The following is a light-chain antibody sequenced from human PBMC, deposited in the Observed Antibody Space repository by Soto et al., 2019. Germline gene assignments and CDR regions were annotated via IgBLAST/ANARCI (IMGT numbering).Light chain of an antibody. CDR1: QDISSY. CDR2: AAS. V-gene: IGKV1-8*01. J-gene: IGKJ2*01. Sequence: AIRMTQSPSSLSASPGDRVTITCRASQDISSYLAWYQQKPWKAPKLLIYAASTLQSGVPSRFSGSGSGTDFTLTISWLQTEDVATYYFQQYYSYPYTFGQGTQLEIK. CDR3: QQYYSYPYT.